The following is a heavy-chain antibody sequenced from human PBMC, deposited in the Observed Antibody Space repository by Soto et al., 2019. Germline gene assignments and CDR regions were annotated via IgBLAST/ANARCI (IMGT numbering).Heavy chain of an antibody. V-gene: IGHV3-64*04. Sequence: GGSLRLSCSASGFTFSSYAMHWVRQAPGKGLEYVSAISSNGGSTYYADSVKGRFTISRDNSKNTLYLQMNSLRAEDTALYYCAKQSYYDGSGFYWGQGVLVTVSS. D-gene: IGHD3-22*01. CDR1: GFTFSSYA. J-gene: IGHJ4*02. CDR2: ISSNGGST. CDR3: AKQSYYDGSGFY.